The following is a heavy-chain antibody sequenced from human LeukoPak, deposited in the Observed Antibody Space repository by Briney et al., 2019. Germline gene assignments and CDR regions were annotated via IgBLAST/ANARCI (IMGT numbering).Heavy chain of an antibody. J-gene: IGHJ6*03. V-gene: IGHV3-30*02. CDR2: IRDDGSIK. D-gene: IGHD1-1*01. CDR3: AKTTTTLHHYYYYMDV. CDR1: GFTFSSYG. Sequence: GGSLRLSCAASGFTFSSYGMHWVRQAPGKGLEWVAFIRDDGSIKYYADSLKGQFTVSRDNSKNTLYLQMNSLRAEDTAVYYCAKTTTTLHHYYYYMDVWGKGTTVTASS.